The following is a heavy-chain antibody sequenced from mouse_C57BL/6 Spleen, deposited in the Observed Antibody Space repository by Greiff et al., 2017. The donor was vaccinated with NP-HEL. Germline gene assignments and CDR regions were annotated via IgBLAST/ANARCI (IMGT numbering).Heavy chain of an antibody. V-gene: IGHV1-69*01. Sequence: QVQLQQSGAELVMPGASVKLSCKASGYTFTSYWMHWVKQRPGQGLEWIGEIDPSDSYTNYNQKFKGKSTLTVDKSSSTAYMQLSSLTSEDSAVYYCARSIIRRGAMDYWGQGTSVTVSS. D-gene: IGHD2-12*01. CDR2: IDPSDSYT. CDR1: GYTFTSYW. CDR3: ARSIIRRGAMDY. J-gene: IGHJ4*01.